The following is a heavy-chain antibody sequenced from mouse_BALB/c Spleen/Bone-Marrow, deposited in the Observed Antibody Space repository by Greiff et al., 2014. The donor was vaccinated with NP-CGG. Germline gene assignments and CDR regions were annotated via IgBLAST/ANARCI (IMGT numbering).Heavy chain of an antibody. CDR1: GYRFTTYV. Sequence: VQLQQSGPELVKPGASVKMSCKTSGYRFTTYVMHWVKQKPGQGLEWIGYINPYNDVTNYNEKFKGKATLTSGKSSSTSYMELNSVTSEDSAVYYCARNYGHWYFDVWGAGTTVTVSS. CDR2: INPYNDVT. J-gene: IGHJ1*01. CDR3: ARNYGHWYFDV. D-gene: IGHD1-1*02. V-gene: IGHV1-14*01.